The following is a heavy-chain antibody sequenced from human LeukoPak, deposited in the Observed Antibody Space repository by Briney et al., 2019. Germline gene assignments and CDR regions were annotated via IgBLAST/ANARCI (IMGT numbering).Heavy chain of an antibody. Sequence: GGSLRLSCAASGFTVSSNYMGWVRQAPGKGLEWVSVIFSGGSTFYADSVKGRFTISRDNSKNALYLQMSSLRDEDTAVYYCTTRRSGWYGDWGQGTLVTVSS. CDR1: GFTVSSNY. J-gene: IGHJ4*02. V-gene: IGHV3-53*01. CDR3: TTRRSGWYGD. CDR2: IFSGGST. D-gene: IGHD6-19*01.